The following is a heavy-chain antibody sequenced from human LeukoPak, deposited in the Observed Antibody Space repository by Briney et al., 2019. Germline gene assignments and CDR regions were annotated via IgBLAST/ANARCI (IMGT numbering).Heavy chain of an antibody. Sequence: GASVKVSCKASGYTFTGYYMHWVRQAPGQGLEWMGWINPNSGGTNYAQKFQGRVTMTRDTSISTAYMELSRLRSDDTAVYYCARAGIAVRSGWFDPWGQGTLVTVSS. J-gene: IGHJ5*02. V-gene: IGHV1-2*02. D-gene: IGHD6-19*01. CDR1: GYTFTGYY. CDR2: INPNSGGT. CDR3: ARAGIAVRSGWFDP.